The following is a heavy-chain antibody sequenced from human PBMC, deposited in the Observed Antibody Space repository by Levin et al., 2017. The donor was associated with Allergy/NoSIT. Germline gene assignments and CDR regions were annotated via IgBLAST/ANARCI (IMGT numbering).Heavy chain of an antibody. CDR2: IYYSGST. CDR3: ARGGGGSSSWSDY. CDR1: GGSISSYY. V-gene: IGHV4-59*01. J-gene: IGHJ4*02. D-gene: IGHD6-13*01. Sequence: SQTLSLTCTVSGGSISSYYWSWIRQPPGKGLEWIGYIYYSGSTNYNPSLKSRVTISVDTSKNQFSLKLSSVTAADPAVYYCARGGGGSSSWSDYWGQGTLVTVSS.